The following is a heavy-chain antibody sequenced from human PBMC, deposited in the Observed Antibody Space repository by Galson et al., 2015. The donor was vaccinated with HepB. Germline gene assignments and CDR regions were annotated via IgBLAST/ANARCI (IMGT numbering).Heavy chain of an antibody. D-gene: IGHD3-10*01. CDR3: VRGSMVRGVIVTGSY. CDR1: GFIFSDFG. CDR2: IWYDGNKK. V-gene: IGHV3-33*01. J-gene: IGHJ4*02. Sequence: SLRLSCAVSGFIFSDFGMHWARQAPGRGLEWVAVIWYDGNKKHYADSVNGRFTISRDDSKNTLFLQMDSLRAEDTAVYYCVRGSMVRGVIVTGSYWGQGASVIVSS.